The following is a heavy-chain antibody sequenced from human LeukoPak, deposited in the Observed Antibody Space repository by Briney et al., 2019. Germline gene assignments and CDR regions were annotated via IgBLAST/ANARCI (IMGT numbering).Heavy chain of an antibody. Sequence: QPGGSLRLSCAASGFTFSSYWMSWVRQAPGKGLQWVANIKQDGSEKYYVDSVKGRFTISRDNAKNSLYLQMNSLRAEDTAVYYCARALFGESTYYYYCYGMDVWGQGTTVTVSS. D-gene: IGHD3-10*01. J-gene: IGHJ6*02. V-gene: IGHV3-7*01. CDR1: GFTFSSYW. CDR3: ARALFGESTYYYYCYGMDV. CDR2: IKQDGSEK.